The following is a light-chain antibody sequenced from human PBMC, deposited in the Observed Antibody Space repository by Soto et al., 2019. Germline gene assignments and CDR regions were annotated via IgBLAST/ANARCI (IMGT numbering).Light chain of an antibody. CDR2: GIS. J-gene: IGKJ2*01. V-gene: IGKV3-20*01. Sequence: ENVLTQSPGTLSLSPGERATLSCRATQSVTNRYFAWYQQKPDQAPRLLIYGISSRATDIPDRFSGSGSGTDYTLTISRLEPEDFGVYYCQQYSSLPHTFGQGTKLEVK. CDR3: QQYSSLPHT. CDR1: QSVTNRY.